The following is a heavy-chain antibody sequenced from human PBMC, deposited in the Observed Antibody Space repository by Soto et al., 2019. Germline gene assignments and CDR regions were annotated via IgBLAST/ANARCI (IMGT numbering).Heavy chain of an antibody. V-gene: IGHV1-69*02. CDR2: FTPILGVA. CDR1: GVTFNNST. D-gene: IGHD2-8*02. J-gene: IGHJ4*02. Sequence: VQLVQSGAEVKQPGSSVKVSCKASGVTFNNSTVNWVRQAPGQGLEWMGRFTPILGVANNAQKFQGRLTLSVEKSTSTAYMELSSLRSEDTAVYYCARPSTTATRGVEHWGQGTLVIVSS. CDR3: ARPSTTATRGVEH.